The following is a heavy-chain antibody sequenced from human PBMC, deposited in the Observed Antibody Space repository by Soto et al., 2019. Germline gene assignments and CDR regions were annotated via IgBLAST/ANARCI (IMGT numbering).Heavy chain of an antibody. CDR1: GGSVSSGSYY. CDR2: IYYSGST. CDR3: ARVGQQLDYFDY. V-gene: IGHV4-61*01. Sequence: QVQLQESGPGLVKPSETLSLTCTVSGGSVSSGSYYWSWIRQPPGKGLEWIGYIYYSGSTNYNPSLKSRVTISVDTSKNQFSLKRSSVTAAETAVYYCARVGQQLDYFDYWGQGTLVTVSS. D-gene: IGHD6-13*01. J-gene: IGHJ4*02.